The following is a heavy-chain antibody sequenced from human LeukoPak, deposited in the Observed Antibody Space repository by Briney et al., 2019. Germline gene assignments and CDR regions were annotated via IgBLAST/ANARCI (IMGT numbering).Heavy chain of an antibody. CDR1: GGSISSYY. Sequence: PSETLSLTCTVSGGSISSYYWSWIRQPPGKGLERIGEINHSGSTNYNPSLKSRVTISVDTSKNQFSLKLSSVTAADTAVYYCARGRWLRSAFDYWGQGTLVTVSS. CDR3: ARGRWLRSAFDY. CDR2: INHSGST. J-gene: IGHJ4*02. D-gene: IGHD5-12*01. V-gene: IGHV4-34*01.